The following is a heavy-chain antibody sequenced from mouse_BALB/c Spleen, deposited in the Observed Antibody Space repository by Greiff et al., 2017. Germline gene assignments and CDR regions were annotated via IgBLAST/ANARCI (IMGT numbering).Heavy chain of an antibody. CDR2: IYYSGTI. CDR1: GISITTGNYR. CDR3: ARGTGTVYWYFDV. D-gene: IGHD4-1*01. Sequence: EVKLMESGPGLVKPSQTVSLTCTVTGISITTGNYRWSWIRQFPGNKLEWIGYIYYSGTITYNPSLTSRTTITRDTSKNQFFLEMNSLTAEDTATYYCARGTGTVYWYFDVWGAGTTVTVSS. J-gene: IGHJ1*01. V-gene: IGHV3-5*02.